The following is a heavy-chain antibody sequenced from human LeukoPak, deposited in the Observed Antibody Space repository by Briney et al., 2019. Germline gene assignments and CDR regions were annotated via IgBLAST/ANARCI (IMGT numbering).Heavy chain of an antibody. Sequence: GGSLRLSCGASGFFFSNFALSWVRQAPGKGLEWVSTIIGSSGSTLHAASVKGRFTVSRDNSNTTLFLHMHSLRVEDTAVYYCAKHPGPYGGNPFNSWGLGTLVTVSS. CDR3: AKHPGPYGGNPFNS. CDR1: GFFFSNFA. V-gene: IGHV3-23*01. D-gene: IGHD4-23*01. J-gene: IGHJ4*02. CDR2: IIGSSGST.